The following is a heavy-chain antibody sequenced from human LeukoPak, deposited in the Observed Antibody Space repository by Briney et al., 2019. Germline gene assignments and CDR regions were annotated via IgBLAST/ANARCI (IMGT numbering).Heavy chain of an antibody. D-gene: IGHD3-22*01. CDR1: GFTFSSYW. Sequence: GGSLRLSCAASGFTFSSYWMSWVRQAPGKGLEWVANIKQDGSEKYYVDSVKGRFTISRDNAKNSLYLQMNSLRAEDTAVYYCARDNYYYDSSGYYYWGQGTLVTVSS. V-gene: IGHV3-7*01. CDR3: ARDNYYYDSSGYYY. CDR2: IKQDGSEK. J-gene: IGHJ4*02.